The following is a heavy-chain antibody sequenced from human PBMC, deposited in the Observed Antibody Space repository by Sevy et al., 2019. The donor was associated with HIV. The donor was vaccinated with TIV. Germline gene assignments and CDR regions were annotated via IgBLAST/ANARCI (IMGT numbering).Heavy chain of an antibody. CDR1: GFTFSSYG. J-gene: IGHJ4*02. CDR3: AKDGGQTTYYYGSGSYSHFDY. CDR2: ISYDGSNK. V-gene: IGHV3-30*18. D-gene: IGHD3-10*01. Sequence: GGSLRLSCAASGFTFSSYGMHWVRQAPGKGLEWVAVISYDGSNKYYADSVKGRFTISRDNSKNTLYLQMNSLRAEDTAVYYCAKDGGQTTYYYGSGSYSHFDYWGQGTLVTVSS.